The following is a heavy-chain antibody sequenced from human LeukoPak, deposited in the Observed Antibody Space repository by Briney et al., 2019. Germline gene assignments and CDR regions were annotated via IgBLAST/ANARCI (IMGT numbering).Heavy chain of an antibody. J-gene: IGHJ4*02. CDR2: ISSSSSNT. V-gene: IGHV3-21*01. D-gene: IGHD6-13*01. CDR1: GFTFNSYT. Sequence: KPGGSLRLSCVVSGFTFNSYTMNWVRQAPGKGLEWVSSISSSSSNTYYADSVKGRFTISRDNAKNSLYLQMNSLRAEDTAVYYCAREAGGAAEKPVDYWGQGTLVTVSS. CDR3: AREAGGAAEKPVDY.